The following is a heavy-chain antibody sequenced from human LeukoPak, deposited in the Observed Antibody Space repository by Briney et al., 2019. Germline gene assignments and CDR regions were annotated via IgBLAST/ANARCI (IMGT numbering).Heavy chain of an antibody. D-gene: IGHD3-10*01. CDR2: IYYSGST. J-gene: IGHJ5*02. V-gene: IGHV4-39*01. CDR3: ARRGYYGSGSTWFDP. Sequence: PSETLSLTCTVSGGSISSSSYYWGWIRQPPGKGLEWIGSIYYSGSTYYNPSLKSRVTISVDTSKNQFSLKLSSVTAADTAVYYCARRGYYGSGSTWFDPWGQGTLVTVSS. CDR1: GGSISSSSYY.